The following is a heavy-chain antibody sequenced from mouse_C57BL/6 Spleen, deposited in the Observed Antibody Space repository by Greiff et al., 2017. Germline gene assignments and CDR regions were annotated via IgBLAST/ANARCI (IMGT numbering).Heavy chain of an antibody. CDR1: GYTFTSSW. D-gene: IGHD1-1*01. CDR2: MGPSVSYT. CDR3: AREGTV. V-gene: IGHV1-50*01. Sequence: VQLQQPAAELVKPGASVQLSCKASGYTFTSSWLQSVKQRPGRGLEWIGEMGPSVSYTNYNQKFKGKATLTVDTSSGAAYMQCSSLTAEDSAVYSCAREGTVWGPGTTLTVAA. J-gene: IGHJ2*01.